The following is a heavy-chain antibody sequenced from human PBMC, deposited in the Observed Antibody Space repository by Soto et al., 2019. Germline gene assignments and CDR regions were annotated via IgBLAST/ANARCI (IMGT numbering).Heavy chain of an antibody. D-gene: IGHD3-10*01. CDR2: IYYSGST. CDR1: GGSISSYY. J-gene: IGHJ4*02. CDR3: ARHVYGSGSYQPFDY. V-gene: IGHV4-59*08. Sequence: SETLSLTCTVSGGSISSYYWSWIRQPPGKGLEWIGYIYYSGSTNYNPSLKSRVTISVDTSKNQFSLKLSSVTAADTAVYYCARHVYGSGSYQPFDYWGQGTLVTVS.